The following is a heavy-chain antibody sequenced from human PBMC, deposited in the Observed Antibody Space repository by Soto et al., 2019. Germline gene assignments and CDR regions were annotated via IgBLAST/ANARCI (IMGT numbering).Heavy chain of an antibody. CDR3: ARLTFTMVRGVIAVSLFGP. CDR1: GGSISSGGYY. D-gene: IGHD3-10*01. V-gene: IGHV4-31*03. Sequence: ASETLSLTCTVSGGSISSGGYYWSWIRQHPGKGLEWIGYIYYSGSTYYNPSLKSRVTISVDTSKNKFSLKLSSVTAADTALYSFARLTFTMVRGVIAVSLFGPCGQGTRGT. J-gene: IGHJ5*02. CDR2: IYYSGST.